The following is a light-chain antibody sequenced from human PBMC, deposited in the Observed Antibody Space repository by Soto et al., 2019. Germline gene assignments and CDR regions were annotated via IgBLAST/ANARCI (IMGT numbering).Light chain of an antibody. CDR1: QDISTS. V-gene: IGKV1-9*01. CDR3: QQVNAYPIT. CDR2: SAS. Sequence: DIQLTQSPSFLSASVGDRVTITCRASQDISTSLAWYQQRPGKAPEFLIYSASILQSGVPSRFSGSGSGTEFTLIISSLQPEDLATYYCQQVNAYPITFGQGTRLEIK. J-gene: IGKJ5*01.